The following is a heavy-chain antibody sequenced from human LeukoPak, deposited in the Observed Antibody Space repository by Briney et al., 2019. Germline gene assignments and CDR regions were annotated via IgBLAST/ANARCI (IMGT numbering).Heavy chain of an antibody. CDR3: AKVYCSGGSCYGSDAFDI. V-gene: IGHV3-9*01. J-gene: IGHJ3*02. D-gene: IGHD2-15*01. CDR1: GFTFDDYA. Sequence: PGGSLRLSCAASGFTFDDYAVHWVRQAPGKGLEWVSGISWNSGSIGYADSVKGRFTISRDNAKNSLYLQMNSLRAEDTALYYCAKVYCSGGSCYGSDAFDIWGQGTMDTVSS. CDR2: ISWNSGSI.